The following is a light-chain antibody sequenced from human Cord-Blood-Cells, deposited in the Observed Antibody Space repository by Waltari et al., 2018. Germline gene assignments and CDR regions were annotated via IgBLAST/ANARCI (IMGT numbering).Light chain of an antibody. Sequence: IVMTQSPDSLAVSLVERATINCKSSQSVLYRSNNKHYLAWYQQKPGQPPKLLIYCASTRESGVPDRFSGSGSGTDFTRTISSLQAEDVAVYYCQQYYSTPWTFGQGTKVEIK. CDR1: QSVLYRSNNKHY. V-gene: IGKV4-1*01. CDR3: QQYYSTPWT. J-gene: IGKJ1*01. CDR2: CAS.